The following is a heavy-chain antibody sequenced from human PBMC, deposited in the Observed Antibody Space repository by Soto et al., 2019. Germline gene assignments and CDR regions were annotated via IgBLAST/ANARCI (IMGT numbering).Heavy chain of an antibody. V-gene: IGHV4-30-4*01. J-gene: IGHJ2*01. CDR1: GGSISSGDSY. Sequence: SETLSLTCTVSGGSISSGDSYWSWVRQPPGKGLEWIGYVFYSGSTYYNPSLKSRLTISVDTSKTRFSLKLSSVTAADTAVYFCARAGSLGYWYFDFWGRGTLVTVS. CDR2: VFYSGST. D-gene: IGHD1-26*01. CDR3: ARAGSLGYWYFDF.